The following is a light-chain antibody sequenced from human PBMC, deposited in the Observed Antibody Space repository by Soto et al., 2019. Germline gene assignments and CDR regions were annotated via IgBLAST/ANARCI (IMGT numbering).Light chain of an antibody. CDR1: HSVGSN. Sequence: PGERATPSCRASHSVGSNLAWYQQNPGQAPRLLIYGASSRATGIPDRFSGSGSGTDLTLTISRVEPEDFAAYYCQHYGSSPLSFGPGTRLDIK. CDR3: QHYGSSPLS. V-gene: IGKV3-20*01. J-gene: IGKJ3*01. CDR2: GAS.